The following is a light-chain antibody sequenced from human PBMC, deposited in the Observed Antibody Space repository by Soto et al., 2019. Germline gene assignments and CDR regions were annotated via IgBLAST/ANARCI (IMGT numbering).Light chain of an antibody. CDR3: QQLHSYPLT. CDR2: DAS. J-gene: IGKJ4*01. Sequence: DIQLTQSPSFLSVSVGDRVTITCRASQDLRTFLAWYQQKPGKAPKVLISDASTLQSGVPSRFGGSGSGTEFTLTISSLQPEDFAAYYCQQLHSYPLTYGGGTEVEIK. CDR1: QDLRTF. V-gene: IGKV1-9*01.